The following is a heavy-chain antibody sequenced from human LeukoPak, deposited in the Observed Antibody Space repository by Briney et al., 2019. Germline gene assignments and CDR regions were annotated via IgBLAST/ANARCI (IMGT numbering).Heavy chain of an antibody. Sequence: PGGSLRLSCAAPGFTFSSYSMNWVRQAPGKGLERVSSISSSSSYIYYADSVKGRFTISRDNAKNSLYLQMNSLRAEDTAVYYCARAKGDRGAWYGGNSYYFDYWGQGTLVTVSS. D-gene: IGHD4-23*01. J-gene: IGHJ4*02. V-gene: IGHV3-21*01. CDR2: ISSSSSYI. CDR1: GFTFSSYS. CDR3: ARAKGDRGAWYGGNSYYFDY.